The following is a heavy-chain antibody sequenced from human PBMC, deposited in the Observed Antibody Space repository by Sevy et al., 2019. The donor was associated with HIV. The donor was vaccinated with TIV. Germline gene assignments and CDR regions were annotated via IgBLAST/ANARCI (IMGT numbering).Heavy chain of an antibody. J-gene: IGHJ6*02. CDR1: GFTFNSYA. Sequence: GGSLRLSCAASGFTFNSYAMHWVRQAPGKGLEWVAVISYDGSNKYYADSVKGRFTISRDNSKNTLYLQMNSLRAEDTAVYYCARGDYDFWSGYLQPYYYYYGMDVWGQGTTVTVSS. CDR3: ARGDYDFWSGYLQPYYYYYGMDV. V-gene: IGHV3-30-3*01. D-gene: IGHD3-3*01. CDR2: ISYDGSNK.